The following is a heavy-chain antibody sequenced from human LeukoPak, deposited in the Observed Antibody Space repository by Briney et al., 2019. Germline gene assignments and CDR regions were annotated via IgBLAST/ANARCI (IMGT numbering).Heavy chain of an antibody. V-gene: IGHV3-23*01. CDR2: ISGTGGNT. J-gene: IGHJ4*02. CDR1: GFSFSNYA. D-gene: IGHD6-13*01. Sequence: GGSLRLSCAVSGFSFSNYAMSWVRQFPGKGLEWVSGISGTGGNTYYADSVKGRFTISRDNSKNTLFLQMNSLRAEDTAVYYCAKRGSVGTLGHFDYWGQGALVTVSS. CDR3: AKRGSVGTLGHFDY.